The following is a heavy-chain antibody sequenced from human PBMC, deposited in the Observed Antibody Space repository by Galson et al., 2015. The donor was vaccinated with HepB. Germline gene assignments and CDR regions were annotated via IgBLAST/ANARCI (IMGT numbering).Heavy chain of an antibody. D-gene: IGHD1-1*01. CDR2: FSGYDGRP. CDR1: GYSISNYG. J-gene: IGHJ6*02. V-gene: IGHV1-18*01. CDR3: ARDSRLELRLNNYFSYRMDV. Sequence: SVKVSCKASGYSISNYGLSWIRQAPGRALEWVGWFSGYDGRPNYAPRFQGSVSLTADASTGTAYLELRTLRSDDTAVYYCARDSRLELRLNNYFSYRMDVWGQGSPVIVSS.